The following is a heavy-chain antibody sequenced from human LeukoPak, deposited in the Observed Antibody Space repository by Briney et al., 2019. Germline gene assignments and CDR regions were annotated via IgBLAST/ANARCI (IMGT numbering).Heavy chain of an antibody. CDR2: IRNDGSND. Sequence: PGGSLRLSCAASGFTFSDYRMHWVRQAPGKGLEWVAFIRNDGSNDYYPASVKGRFTISRDNPRNTLYLQMNSLRAEDTAFYYCAKGGSSSHNWFDPWGQGTRVTVSS. J-gene: IGHJ5*02. CDR1: GFTFSDYR. CDR3: AKGGSSSHNWFDP. V-gene: IGHV3-30*02. D-gene: IGHD6-13*01.